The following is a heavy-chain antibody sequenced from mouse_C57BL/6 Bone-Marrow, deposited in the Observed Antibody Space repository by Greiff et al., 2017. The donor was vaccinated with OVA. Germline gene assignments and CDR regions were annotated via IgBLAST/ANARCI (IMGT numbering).Heavy chain of an antibody. CDR2: IWRGGST. J-gene: IGHJ1*03. CDR1: GFSLTSYG. Sequence: QVQLQQSGPGLVQPSQSLSITCTVSGFSLTSYGVHWVRQSPGKGLEWLGVIWRGGSTDYNADFMSRLSITQDNSKSQVFFKMNSLQADDTAIYSCATRGYYLYWYFDVWGTGTTVTVSA. D-gene: IGHD2-3*01. CDR3: ATRGYYLYWYFDV. V-gene: IGHV2-5*01.